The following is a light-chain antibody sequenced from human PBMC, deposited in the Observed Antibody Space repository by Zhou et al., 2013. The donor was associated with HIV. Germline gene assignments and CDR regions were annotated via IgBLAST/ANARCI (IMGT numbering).Light chain of an antibody. V-gene: IGKV1-5*03. CDR3: QQYNGFST. Sequence: DIQMTQSPSTLSASVGDRVTITCRASQSISNWLAWYQQKPGQAPKLLISMASSLETGVPSRFSGSGSGTEFTLTISSLQPDDFATYYCQQYNGFSTFGQGT. CDR1: QSISNW. CDR2: MAS. J-gene: IGKJ1*01.